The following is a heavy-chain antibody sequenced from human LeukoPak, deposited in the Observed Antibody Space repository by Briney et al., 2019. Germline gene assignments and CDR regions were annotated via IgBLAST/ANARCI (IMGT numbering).Heavy chain of an antibody. Sequence: SVKVSCKASGGTFSSYAISWVRQAPGQGLEWMGGIIPIFGTANYAQKFQGRVTITADKSTSTVYMELSSLRSEDTAVYYCAREVGPRQLHLWGSAFDYWGQGTLVTVSS. CDR3: AREVGPRQLHLWGSAFDY. CDR2: IIPIFGTA. CDR1: GGTFSSYA. J-gene: IGHJ4*02. V-gene: IGHV1-69*06. D-gene: IGHD5-18*01.